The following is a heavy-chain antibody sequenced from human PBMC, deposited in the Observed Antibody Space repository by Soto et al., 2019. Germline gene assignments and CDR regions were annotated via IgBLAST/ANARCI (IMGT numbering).Heavy chain of an antibody. J-gene: IGHJ4*02. V-gene: IGHV1-58*01. CDR1: GVTFTSST. CDR3: AYDSSGYYLRGAFDY. CDR2: IDVGNGNT. D-gene: IGHD3-22*01. Sequence: SVKVSCKASGVTFTSSTVQWVRQARGQRLEWIGWIDVGNGNTKYSQKFQDRVTITRDTSASTAYMELSSLRSEDTAVYYCAYDSSGYYLRGAFDYWGQGTLVTVSS.